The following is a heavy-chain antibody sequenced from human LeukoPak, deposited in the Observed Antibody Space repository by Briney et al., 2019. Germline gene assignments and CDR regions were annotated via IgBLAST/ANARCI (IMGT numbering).Heavy chain of an antibody. V-gene: IGHV4-34*01. CDR3: ARTRYSYGYFNDY. CDR1: GGSFSGYY. CDR2: INHSGST. D-gene: IGHD5-18*01. Sequence: SETLSLTCAVYGGSFSGYYWSWIRQPPGKGLEWIGEINHSGSTNYNPSLKSRVTISVDTSKNQFSLKLSSVTAADTAVYYCARTRYSYGYFNDYWGQGTLVTVSS. J-gene: IGHJ4*02.